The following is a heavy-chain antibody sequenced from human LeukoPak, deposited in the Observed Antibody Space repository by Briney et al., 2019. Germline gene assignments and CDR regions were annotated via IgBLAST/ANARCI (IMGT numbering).Heavy chain of an antibody. CDR2: MNPNSGNT. D-gene: IGHD6-13*01. V-gene: IGHV1-8*01. CDR3: ARVAAAGTGFDY. J-gene: IGHJ4*02. Sequence: GASAKVSCKASGYTFTSYDINWVRQATGQGLEWMGWMNPNSGNTGYAQKFQGRVTMTRNTSISTAYMELSSLRSEDTAVYYCARVAAAGTGFDYWGQGTLVTVSS. CDR1: GYTFTSYD.